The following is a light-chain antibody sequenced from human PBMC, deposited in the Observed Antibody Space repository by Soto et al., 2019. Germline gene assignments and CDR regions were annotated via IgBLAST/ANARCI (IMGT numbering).Light chain of an antibody. J-gene: IGLJ2*01. CDR1: KSNIGKNY. CDR2: WNN. V-gene: IGLV1-47*01. Sequence: QSVLTQPPSVSGTPGQRVTISCSGSKSNIGKNYVYWYQQLPGTAPKFFIYWNNRRPSGVPDRFSGSKSGTSASLAISGLRSEDEAVYYCAVWDDSLSGPVFGGGTKLTVL. CDR3: AVWDDSLSGPV.